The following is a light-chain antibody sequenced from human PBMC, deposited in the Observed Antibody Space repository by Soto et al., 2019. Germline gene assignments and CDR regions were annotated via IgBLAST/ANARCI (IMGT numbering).Light chain of an antibody. Sequence: DIQMTQFPSSLSASVGDRVTITCRASQGIRNDLGWYQQKPGKAPKRLIYAASSLQSGVPSRFSGRRSGTEFTLAISSLQPEDSATFYCLQHSTYPSTFGQGTKVEIK. J-gene: IGKJ1*01. CDR2: AAS. CDR3: LQHSTYPST. V-gene: IGKV1-17*01. CDR1: QGIRND.